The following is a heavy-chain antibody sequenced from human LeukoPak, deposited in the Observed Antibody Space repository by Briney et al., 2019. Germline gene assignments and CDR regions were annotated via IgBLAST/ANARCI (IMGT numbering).Heavy chain of an antibody. J-gene: IGHJ4*02. V-gene: IGHV3-20*04. CDR2: INWNGGST. CDR3: ARGGFSVLGTSEPLIAYSGGDCYSASDY. D-gene: IGHD2-21*02. CDR1: GFTFDDYG. Sequence: GGSLRLSCAASGFTFDDYGTSWVRQAPGKGLEWVSGINWNGGSTGYADPVKGRFTISRDNAKNSLYLQMNSLRAEDTALYYCARGGFSVLGTSEPLIAYSGGDCYSASDYWGQGTLVTVSS.